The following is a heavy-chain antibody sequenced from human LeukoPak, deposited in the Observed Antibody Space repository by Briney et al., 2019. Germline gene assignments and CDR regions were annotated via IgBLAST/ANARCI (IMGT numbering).Heavy chain of an antibody. D-gene: IGHD1-14*01. J-gene: IGHJ4*02. V-gene: IGHV3-49*04. CDR2: IRSKAYGGTT. CDR1: GFTFGDYA. Sequence: GGSLRLSCTASGFTFGDYAMSWVRQAPGKGLEWVGFIRSKAYGGTTEYAASVKGRFTISRDDSKSIAYLQMNRLKTEDTAVYYCTREGDGNRVDWGQGTLVTVSS. CDR3: TREGDGNRVD.